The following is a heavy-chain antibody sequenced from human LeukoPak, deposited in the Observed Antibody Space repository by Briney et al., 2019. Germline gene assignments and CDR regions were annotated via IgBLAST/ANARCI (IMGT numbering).Heavy chain of an antibody. J-gene: IGHJ4*02. V-gene: IGHV3-30*04. CDR1: GFTFSSYA. CDR3: ARNDEWELRVGRGIDY. Sequence: GRSLRLSCAASGFTFSSYAIHWVRQAPGKGLEWVAVISYDGSKKYYADSVKGRFTISRDNSKNTLYLQMNSLRAEDTAVYYCARNDEWELRVGRGIDYWGQGTLVTVSS. CDR2: ISYDGSKK. D-gene: IGHD1-26*01.